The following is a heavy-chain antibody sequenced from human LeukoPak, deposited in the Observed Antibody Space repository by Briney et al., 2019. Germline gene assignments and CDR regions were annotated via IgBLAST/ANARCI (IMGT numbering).Heavy chain of an antibody. CDR3: ARGHLVRGVNSRDY. V-gene: IGHV3-53*01. Sequence: GGSLRLSCAASGFTVSSNCMSWVRQAPGKGLEWVSVIYSGGSTYYADSVKGRFTISRDNSKNTLYLQMNSLRAEDTAVYYCARGHLVRGVNSRDYWGQGTLVTVSS. CDR2: IYSGGST. J-gene: IGHJ4*02. D-gene: IGHD3-10*01. CDR1: GFTVSSNC.